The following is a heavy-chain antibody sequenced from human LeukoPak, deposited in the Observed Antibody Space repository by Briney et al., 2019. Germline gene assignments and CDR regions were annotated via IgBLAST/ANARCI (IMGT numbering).Heavy chain of an antibody. CDR3: AKKSPYGGEDV. D-gene: IGHD4/OR15-4a*01. Sequence: GGSLRLSCAASGFTLSSYSLSWVLQAPGKGLEWVSAISGNGANTFYADSVKGRFTVSRDNSKNTLYLQMNSLRAEDTAIYYCAKKSPYGGEDVWGRGTTVTVSS. CDR2: ISGNGANT. J-gene: IGHJ6*02. CDR1: GFTLSSYS. V-gene: IGHV3-23*01.